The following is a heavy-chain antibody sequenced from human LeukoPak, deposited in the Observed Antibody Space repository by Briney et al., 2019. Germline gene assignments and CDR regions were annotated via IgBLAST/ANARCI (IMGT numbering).Heavy chain of an antibody. Sequence: ASVKVSCKASGYTFTSYGISWVRQAPGQGLEWMGWISAYNVNTNYAQKLQGRVTMTTDTSTSTAYMELRSLRSDDTAVYYCARDYGSIAARTPNRAPDYWGQGTLVTVSS. V-gene: IGHV1-18*01. D-gene: IGHD6-6*01. J-gene: IGHJ4*02. CDR2: ISAYNVNT. CDR1: GYTFTSYG. CDR3: ARDYGSIAARTPNRAPDY.